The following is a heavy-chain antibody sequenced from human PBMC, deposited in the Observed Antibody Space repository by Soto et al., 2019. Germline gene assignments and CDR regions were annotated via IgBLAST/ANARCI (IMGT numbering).Heavy chain of an antibody. CDR2: ISYDGSNK. J-gene: IGHJ4*02. CDR3: ARVPSSSGRAHFDY. V-gene: IGHV3-30-3*01. Sequence: QVQLVESGGGVVQPGRSLRLSCAASRFTFSSYAMHWVRQAPGKGLEWVAVISYDGSNKYYADSVKGRFTISRDNSKNTLYLQMNSLRAGDTAVYYCARVPSSSGRAHFDYWGQGPLVTVSS. CDR1: RFTFSSYA. D-gene: IGHD2-15*01.